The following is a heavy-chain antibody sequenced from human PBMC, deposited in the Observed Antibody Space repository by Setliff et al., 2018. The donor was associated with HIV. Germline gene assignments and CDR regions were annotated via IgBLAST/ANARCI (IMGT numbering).Heavy chain of an antibody. Sequence: SETLSLTCTVSGCSISSHYWSWIRQPPGKGLEWIGHIYTSGSTNYNPSLKSRVTLSVGTSKNQFSLKLSSVTAADTAVYYCARCYYNFWSGYPLDYMDVWGKGTTVTVSS. CDR3: ARCYYNFWSGYPLDYMDV. V-gene: IGHV4-4*08. CDR2: IYTSGST. J-gene: IGHJ6*03. D-gene: IGHD3-3*01. CDR1: GCSISSHY.